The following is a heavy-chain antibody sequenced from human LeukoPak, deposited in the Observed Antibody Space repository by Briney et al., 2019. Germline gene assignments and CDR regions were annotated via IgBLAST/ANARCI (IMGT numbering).Heavy chain of an antibody. CDR3: ARRAYSSGWYTGDWYFDL. V-gene: IGHV4-59*08. CDR2: IYYSGST. Sequence: TSDTLSLTCTVSGGSISSYYWSWIRQPPGKGLEWIGYIYYSGSTNYNPSLKSRVTISVDTSKNQFSLKLSSVPAADTAVYYCARRAYSSGWYTGDWYFDLWGRGTLVTVSS. CDR1: GGSISSYY. D-gene: IGHD6-19*01. J-gene: IGHJ2*01.